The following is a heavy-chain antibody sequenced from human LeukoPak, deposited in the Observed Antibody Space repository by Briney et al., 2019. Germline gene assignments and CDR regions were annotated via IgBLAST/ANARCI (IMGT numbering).Heavy chain of an antibody. V-gene: IGHV3-66*04. J-gene: IGHJ4*02. CDR1: GFTVSSNY. CDR2: IYSGGST. Sequence: GGSLRLSCAASGFTVSSNYMSWVRQAPGKGLEWVSVIYSGGSTYYADSVKGRFTISRDNSKNTLYLQMNSLRAEDTAVYYCARQRQQWLRGHYFDYWGQGTLVTVSS. CDR3: ARQRQQWLRGHYFDY. D-gene: IGHD6-19*01.